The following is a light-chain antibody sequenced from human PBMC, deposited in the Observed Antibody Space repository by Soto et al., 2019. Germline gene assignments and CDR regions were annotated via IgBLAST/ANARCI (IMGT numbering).Light chain of an antibody. CDR2: EVT. V-gene: IGLV2-14*03. J-gene: IGLJ1*01. CDR3: SSFTSSNTRV. Sequence: QSALTQPASVSGSPGQSITISCTGTSSDVGGHNYVSWYQQHSGEAPKVIIYEVTNRPSGGSDRFSASKSGNVASLTISGLQVDDEADYYFSSFTSSNTRVFGSGTKVTVL. CDR1: SSDVGGHNY.